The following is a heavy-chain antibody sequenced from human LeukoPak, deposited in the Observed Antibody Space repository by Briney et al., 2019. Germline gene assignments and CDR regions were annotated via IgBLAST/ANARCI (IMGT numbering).Heavy chain of an antibody. V-gene: IGHV4-38-2*02. CDR3: ARALLLRPYNWFDP. Sequence: SETLSLTCTVSGYSISSGYYWGWIRQPPGKGLEWIGSIYHSGSTYYNPSLKSRVTIPVDTSKNQFSLKLSSVTAADTAVYYCARALLLRPYNWFDPWGQGTLVTVSS. J-gene: IGHJ5*02. CDR2: IYHSGST. CDR1: GYSISSGYY. D-gene: IGHD1-26*01.